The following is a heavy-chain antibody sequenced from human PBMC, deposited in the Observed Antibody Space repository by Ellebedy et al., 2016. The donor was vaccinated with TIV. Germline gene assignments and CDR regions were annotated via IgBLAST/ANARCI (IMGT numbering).Heavy chain of an antibody. CDR3: ARDSPGDGIDY. D-gene: IGHD2-21*01. CDR2: ISSDATGT. CDR1: GFTFSSYG. V-gene: IGHV3-74*01. Sequence: GGSLRLXXAASGFTFSSYGMHWVRQAPGKGLVWVSHISSDATGTSYADPVNGRFTISRDNAKNTVYLQRDSLGVEDTAVYFCARDSPGDGIDYWGHGTLVTVPS. J-gene: IGHJ4*01.